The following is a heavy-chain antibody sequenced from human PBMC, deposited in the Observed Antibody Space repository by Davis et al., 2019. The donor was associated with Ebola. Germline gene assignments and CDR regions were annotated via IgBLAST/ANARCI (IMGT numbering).Heavy chain of an antibody. CDR3: ARGGGYGGYGMDV. Sequence: MPSETLSLTCAAYGVSFSGYYWHWIRQPPGKGLERIGEINHSGRTNYNPSLNSRVTMSVDTSKNQFPLRVRSVTAADTAVYYCARGGGYGGYGMDVWGQGTTVTVSS. CDR1: GVSFSGYY. J-gene: IGHJ6*02. CDR2: INHSGRT. V-gene: IGHV4-34*01. D-gene: IGHD6-25*01.